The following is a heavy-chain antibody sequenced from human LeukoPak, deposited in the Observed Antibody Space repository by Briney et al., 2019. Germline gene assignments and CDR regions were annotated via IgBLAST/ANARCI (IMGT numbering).Heavy chain of an antibody. CDR3: ARIIRLAADDDY. CDR2: INPNSGGT. J-gene: IGHJ4*02. V-gene: IGHV1-2*06. Sequence: ASVKVSCKASGYTFTGYYMHWVRQAPGQGLEWMERINPNSGGTNYAQKFQGRVTMTRDTSISTAYMELSRLRSDDTAVYYCARIIRLAADDDYWGQGTLVTVSS. D-gene: IGHD6-13*01. CDR1: GYTFTGYY.